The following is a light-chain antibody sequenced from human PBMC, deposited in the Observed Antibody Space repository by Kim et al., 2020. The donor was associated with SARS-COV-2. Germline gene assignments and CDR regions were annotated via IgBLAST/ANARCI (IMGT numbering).Light chain of an antibody. CDR1: QSVSRSY. CDR2: RAS. V-gene: IGKV3-20*01. J-gene: IGKJ1*01. Sequence: EIVLTQSPGTLSLSPGERATLSCRASQSVSRSYLAWYQQKPGQAPRLLIYRASSRATGIPDRFSVSGSGTDFILTISRLEPDDFAVYYCQQYDRSPQTFGQGTKVDIK. CDR3: QQYDRSPQT.